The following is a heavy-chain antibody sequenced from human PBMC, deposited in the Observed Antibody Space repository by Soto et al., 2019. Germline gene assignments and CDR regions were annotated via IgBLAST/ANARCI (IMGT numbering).Heavy chain of an antibody. CDR1: GFTFSSYA. D-gene: IGHD6-13*01. V-gene: IGHV3-7*04. CDR3: ARVSMAAADY. J-gene: IGHJ4*02. CDR2: IKQDGSEK. Sequence: GGSLRLSCAASGFTFSSYAMSWVRQAPGKGLEWVANIKQDGSEKHYVDSVKGRFTISRDNAKNSLYLQMNGLRAEDSAVYYCARVSMAAADYWGLGTLVTVSS.